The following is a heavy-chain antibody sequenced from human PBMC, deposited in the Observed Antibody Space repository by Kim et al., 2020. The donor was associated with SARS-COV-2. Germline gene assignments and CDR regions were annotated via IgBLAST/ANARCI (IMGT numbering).Heavy chain of an antibody. J-gene: IGHJ5*02. CDR3: ARDLGDCGGDCSPAP. Sequence: DSVKGRFTISRDNAKNSLYLQMNSLRAEDTAVYYCARDLGDCGGDCSPAPWGQGTLVTVSS. V-gene: IGHV3-21*01. D-gene: IGHD2-21*02.